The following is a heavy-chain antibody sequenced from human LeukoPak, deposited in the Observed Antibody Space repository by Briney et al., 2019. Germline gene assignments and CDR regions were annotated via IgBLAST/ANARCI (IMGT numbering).Heavy chain of an antibody. J-gene: IGHJ4*02. Sequence: GGSLRLSCVVSGFTISSYGMHWVRQAPGKGLEWVAFIRYDGSYKKYADSVKGRFTISRDNAKNSLYLQMNRLRAEDTAVYYCARGLDNYGSGSSDWGQGTLVTVSS. CDR1: GFTISSYG. CDR3: ARGLDNYGSGSSD. D-gene: IGHD3-10*01. V-gene: IGHV3-30*02. CDR2: IRYDGSYK.